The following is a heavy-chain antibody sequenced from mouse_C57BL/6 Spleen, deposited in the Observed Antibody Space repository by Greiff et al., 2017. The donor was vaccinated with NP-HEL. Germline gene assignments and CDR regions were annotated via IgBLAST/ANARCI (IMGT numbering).Heavy chain of an antibody. V-gene: IGHV5-9*01. J-gene: IGHJ3*01. CDR2: ISGGGGNT. D-gene: IGHD2-4*01. Sequence: EVMLVESGGGLVKPGGSLKLSCAASGFTFSSYTMSWVRQTPEKRLEWVATISGGGGNTYYPDSVKGRFTISRDNAKNTLYLQMSSLRSEDTALYYCARQGYYDPDWFAYWGQGTLVTVSA. CDR3: ARQGYYDPDWFAY. CDR1: GFTFSSYT.